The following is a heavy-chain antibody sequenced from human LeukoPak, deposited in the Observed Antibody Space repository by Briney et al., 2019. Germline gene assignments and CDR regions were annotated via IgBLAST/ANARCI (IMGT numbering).Heavy chain of an antibody. Sequence: SDTLSLTCTVSGGSISSYYWSWIRQPPGKGLEWIGYIYYSGSTNYNPSLKSRVTISVDTSKNQFSLKLSSVTAADTAVYYCARAQPGIAAAGMINYWGQGTLVTVSS. CDR3: ARAQPGIAAAGMINY. D-gene: IGHD6-13*01. V-gene: IGHV4-59*07. CDR2: IYYSGST. J-gene: IGHJ4*02. CDR1: GGSISSYY.